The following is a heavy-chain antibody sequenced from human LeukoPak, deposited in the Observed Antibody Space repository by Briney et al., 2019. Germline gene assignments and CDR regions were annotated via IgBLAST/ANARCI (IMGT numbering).Heavy chain of an antibody. Sequence: ASVKVSCKASGSTFTSYDINWVRQATGQGLEWMGWMNPNSGNTGYAQKFQGRVTMTRNTSISTAYMELSSLRSEDTAVYYCARRLLWFGELNWFDPWGQGTLVTVSS. V-gene: IGHV1-8*01. CDR2: MNPNSGNT. J-gene: IGHJ5*02. D-gene: IGHD3-10*01. CDR1: GSTFTSYD. CDR3: ARRLLWFGELNWFDP.